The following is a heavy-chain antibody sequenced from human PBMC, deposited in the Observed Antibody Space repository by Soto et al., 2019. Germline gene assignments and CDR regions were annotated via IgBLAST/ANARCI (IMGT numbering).Heavy chain of an antibody. Sequence: EVQLLESGGGLAQPGGSLRLSCAASAFTFSSYAMSWVRQAPGKGLEWVSAVSGSGDSTYYADSVKGRFTISRDNSKHTLYLQMNSLRAEDTAVYDCAKGRASDCPGCTQDYWGQGTLVTVSS. D-gene: IGHD2-21*02. J-gene: IGHJ4*02. CDR1: AFTFSSYA. CDR2: VSGSGDST. CDR3: AKGRASDCPGCTQDY. V-gene: IGHV3-23*01.